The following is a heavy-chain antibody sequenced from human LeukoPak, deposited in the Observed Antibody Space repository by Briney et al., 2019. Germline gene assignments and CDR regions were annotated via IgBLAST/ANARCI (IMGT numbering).Heavy chain of an antibody. Sequence: SETLSLTCTVAGGSISSYYWTWIRQPPGRGLEWIGSISYSGSTNYNPSLKSRVTTLVDMSKHQFSLRLISVTAADTAVYYCARQPANGDYFDNWGQGTLVTVSS. V-gene: IGHV4-59*08. CDR3: ARQPANGDYFDN. J-gene: IGHJ4*02. CDR2: ISYSGST. CDR1: GGSISSYY. D-gene: IGHD2-2*01.